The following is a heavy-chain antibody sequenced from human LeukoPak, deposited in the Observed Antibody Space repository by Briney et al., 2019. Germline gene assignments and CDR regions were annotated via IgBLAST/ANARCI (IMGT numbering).Heavy chain of an antibody. D-gene: IGHD3-16*01. CDR2: IYYSGST. V-gene: IGHV4-30-4*01. Sequence: SETLSLTCTVSGGSISSGDYYWSWIRQPPGKGLEWIGYIYYSGSTYYNPSLKSRVTISVDTSKNQFSLKLSSVTAADTAVCYCARDDPDGANDYWGQGTLVTVSS. CDR3: ARDDPDGANDY. J-gene: IGHJ4*02. CDR1: GGSISSGDYY.